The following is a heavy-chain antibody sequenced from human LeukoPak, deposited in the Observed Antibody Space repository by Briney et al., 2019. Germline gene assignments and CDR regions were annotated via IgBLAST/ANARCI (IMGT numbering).Heavy chain of an antibody. CDR1: GGSTNYYY. CDR3: ARGVLVGARGQYYFDY. V-gene: IGHV4-59*01. CDR2: IYYRGNT. Sequence: SETLSLTCIVSGGSTNYYYWSWIRRSPGKGLEWIGNIYYRGNTNYNPSLESRVAISLDKSNNQFSLNLTSVTAADTAVYYCARGVLVGARGQYYFDYWGQGTLVTVSS. J-gene: IGHJ4*02. D-gene: IGHD1-26*01.